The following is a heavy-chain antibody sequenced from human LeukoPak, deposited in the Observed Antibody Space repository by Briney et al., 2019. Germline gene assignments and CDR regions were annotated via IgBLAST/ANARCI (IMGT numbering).Heavy chain of an antibody. D-gene: IGHD4/OR15-4a*01. Sequence: KSSETLSLTCAVYGGSFSGYYWGWIRQPPGKGLEWIGYINYSGSTNYNPSLESRVTISVDTSKNQFSLKLSSVTAADTAVYYCARLASLSTIAHRSRTWVDPWGQGTLVTVSS. V-gene: IGHV4-59*01. CDR2: INYSGST. CDR1: GGSFSGYY. J-gene: IGHJ5*02. CDR3: ARLASLSTIAHRSRTWVDP.